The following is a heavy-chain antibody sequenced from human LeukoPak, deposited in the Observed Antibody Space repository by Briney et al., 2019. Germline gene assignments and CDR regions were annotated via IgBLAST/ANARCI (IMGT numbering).Heavy chain of an antibody. J-gene: IGHJ4*02. CDR3: ARHDGRGGATMGALDS. CDR1: GGSISSGSHH. Sequence: PSETLSLTCTVSGGSISSGSHHWGWFRKSPGKGLEWIGSIHYSRTTYHNPSLNGRVTISEVTSKNQFSLQLNSVTAADTAVYYCARHDGRGGATMGALDSWGQGSLVTVSS. CDR2: IHYSRTT. D-gene: IGHD5-12*01. V-gene: IGHV4-39*01.